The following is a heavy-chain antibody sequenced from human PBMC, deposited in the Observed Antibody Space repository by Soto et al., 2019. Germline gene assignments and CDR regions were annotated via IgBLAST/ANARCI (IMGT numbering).Heavy chain of an antibody. CDR2: IIPIFGTA. CDR3: ARDPKKDYDFWSGFWNAQYYYYGMDV. CDR1: GGTFSSYA. Sequence: GASVKVSCKASGGTFSSYAISWVRQAPGQGLEWMGGIIPIFGTANYAQKFQGRVTITADESTSTAYMELSSLRSEDTAVYYCARDPKKDYDFWSGFWNAQYYYYGMDVWGQRNTVTVS. D-gene: IGHD3-3*01. V-gene: IGHV1-69*13. J-gene: IGHJ6*02.